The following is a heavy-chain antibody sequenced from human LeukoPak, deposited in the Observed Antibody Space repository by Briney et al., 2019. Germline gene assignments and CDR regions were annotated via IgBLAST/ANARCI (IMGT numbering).Heavy chain of an antibody. CDR2: IYYSGTT. V-gene: IGHV4-59*01. CDR3: ARMTSYSSGCYFDY. D-gene: IGHD6-19*01. Sequence: SQTLSLTCTVTGGSISGYYWSWIREPPRKGVEWIGVIYYSGTTNYNPCLKSRVTVSVDASKNQFSLMLSSVTAADTAVYYCARMTSYSSGCYFDYWGQGTLVTVSS. J-gene: IGHJ4*02. CDR1: GGSISGYY.